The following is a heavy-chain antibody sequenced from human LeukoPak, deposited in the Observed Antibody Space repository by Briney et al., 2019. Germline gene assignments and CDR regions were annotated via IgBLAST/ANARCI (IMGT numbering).Heavy chain of an antibody. CDR2: VRSKYYSYVI. CDR3: TRQESRIVGATKDY. CDR1: GLPLRGSA. J-gene: IGHJ4*02. D-gene: IGHD1-26*01. V-gene: IGHV3-73*01. Sequence: GGPLRLSCAASGLPLRGSAMHWVRQASGKGVGWVGRVRSKYYSYVIAYAASVKGRFTISRDNSKNTAYLQMNSLKTEDTAVYYCTRQESRIVGATKDYWDQGTLVTVSS.